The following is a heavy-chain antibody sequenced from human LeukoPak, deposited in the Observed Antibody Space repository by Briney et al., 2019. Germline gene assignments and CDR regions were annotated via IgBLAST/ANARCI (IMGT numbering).Heavy chain of an antibody. D-gene: IGHD5-12*01. CDR2: IYPGASDT. Sequence: GESLNISCKGSGYSFTTYWITCVRQMHEKGLEWMGIIYPGASDTRYRPSFQGQVTISADKSISTAYLQWSSLKASDTAMYYCARLEFRVATVDYWGQGTLVTVSS. CDR1: GYSFTTYW. CDR3: ARLEFRVATVDY. J-gene: IGHJ4*02. V-gene: IGHV5-51*01.